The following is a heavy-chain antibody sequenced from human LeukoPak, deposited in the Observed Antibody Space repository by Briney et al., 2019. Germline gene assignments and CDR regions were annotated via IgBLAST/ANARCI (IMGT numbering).Heavy chain of an antibody. Sequence: SETLSLTCSVSGGSISRHYWIWIRQPPGKGLEWIGYISYSGSTRYNPSFQSRVTISMEMSKTHFSLTLTSVTAADTAVYYCARLLNNDNSGDPDTFDMWGPGTMVTVSS. CDR1: GGSISRHY. D-gene: IGHD3-22*01. V-gene: IGHV4-59*08. CDR3: ARLLNNDNSGDPDTFDM. J-gene: IGHJ3*02. CDR2: ISYSGST.